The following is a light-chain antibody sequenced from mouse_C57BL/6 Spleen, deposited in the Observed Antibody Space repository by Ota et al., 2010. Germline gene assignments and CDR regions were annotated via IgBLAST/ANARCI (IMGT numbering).Light chain of an antibody. CDR3: QQWSSYPLT. CDR2: DTS. Sequence: QIVLTQSPVIMSASPGEKVTMTCTASSGVSYMYWYQQKPGSSPRLLIYDTSNLASGVPVRFSGSGSGTSYSLTISRMEAEDAATYYCQQWSSYPLTFGAWDQAGAET. J-gene: IGKJ5*01. CDR1: SGVSY. V-gene: IGKV4-55*01.